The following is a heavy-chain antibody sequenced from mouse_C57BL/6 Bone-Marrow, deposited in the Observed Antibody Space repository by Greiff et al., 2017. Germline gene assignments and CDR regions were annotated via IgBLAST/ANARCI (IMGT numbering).Heavy chain of an antibody. J-gene: IGHJ2*01. CDR1: GYAFTNYL. D-gene: IGHD1-1*01. CDR3: ARWGYGSLVLFDY. V-gene: IGHV1-54*01. CDR2: INPGSGGT. Sequence: VKLQESGAELVRPGTSVKVSCKASGYAFTNYLIEWVKQRPGQGLEWIGVINPGSGGTNYNEKFKGKATLTADKSSSTAYMQLSSLTSEDSAVXFCARWGYGSLVLFDYWGQGTTLTVSS.